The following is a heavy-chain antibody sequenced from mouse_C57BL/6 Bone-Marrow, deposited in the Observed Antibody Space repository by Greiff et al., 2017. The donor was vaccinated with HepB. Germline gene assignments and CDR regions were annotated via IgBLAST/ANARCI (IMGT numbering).Heavy chain of an antibody. Sequence: EVKLVESWGGLVQPGGSLKLSCAASGFTFSDYYMYWVRQTPEKRLEWVAYISNGGGSTYYPDTVKGRFTISRDNAKNTLYLQMSRLKSEDTAMYYCARHKRGHPYWYFDVWGTGTTVTVSS. CDR2: ISNGGGST. CDR1: GFTFSDYY. CDR3: ARHKRGHPYWYFDV. V-gene: IGHV5-12*01. J-gene: IGHJ1*03.